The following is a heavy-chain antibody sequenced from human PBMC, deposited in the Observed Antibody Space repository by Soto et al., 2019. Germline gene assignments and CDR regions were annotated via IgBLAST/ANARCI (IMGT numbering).Heavy chain of an antibody. V-gene: IGHV1-2*04. J-gene: IGHJ4*02. CDR1: GYTFTGYY. Sequence: ASVKVSCKASGYTFTGYYLHWVRQAPGHGREWMGWINPSSGSTKYAQKFQGWVTITRDTSISTAYVEMRRLKSDDTAAYYCAREAVEGSGSYYSLGYWGQGTLVTVSS. D-gene: IGHD3-10*01. CDR2: INPSSGST. CDR3: AREAVEGSGSYYSLGY.